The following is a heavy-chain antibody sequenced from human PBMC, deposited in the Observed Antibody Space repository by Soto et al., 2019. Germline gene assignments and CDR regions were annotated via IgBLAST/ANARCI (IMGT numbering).Heavy chain of an antibody. CDR3: ASWHEREHAYDV. CDR1: GLTVSGKKY. J-gene: IGHJ3*01. CDR2: LYDVDGT. D-gene: IGHD1-1*01. Sequence: EVEFLESGGGLAQPGGSLRLSCAAFGLTVSGKKYVAWVRQAPGKGLEWVSALYDVDGTYYADSVKGRFTTSRDSSKTTVYLQMNGLRPDDTAVYYCASWHEREHAYDVWGQGTTVTVSS. V-gene: IGHV3-66*01.